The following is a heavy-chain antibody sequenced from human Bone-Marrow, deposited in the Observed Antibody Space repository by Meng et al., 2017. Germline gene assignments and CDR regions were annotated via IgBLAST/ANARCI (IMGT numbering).Heavy chain of an antibody. Sequence: QLHLGQAGAMVKKPGASVKVSSKPAGYNFPDYYVHRVRRAPGQGLEWMGRINPKSGDTHYAQKFQARVTMTGDTSISTAYMELSGLRSDDTAMYYCARDEDISAAGKLFGDYWGQGTLVTVSS. CDR3: ARDEDISAAGKLFGDY. D-gene: IGHD6-25*01. V-gene: IGHV1-2*06. CDR2: INPKSGDT. CDR1: GYNFPDYY. J-gene: IGHJ4*02.